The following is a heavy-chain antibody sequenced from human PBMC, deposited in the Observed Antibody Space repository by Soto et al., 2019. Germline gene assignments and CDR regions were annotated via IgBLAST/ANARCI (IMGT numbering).Heavy chain of an antibody. V-gene: IGHV4-34*01. CDR2: INHSGST. D-gene: IGHD3-9*01. Sequence: SETLSLTCAVYGGSFSGYYWSWIRQPPGKGLEGIGEINHSGSTNYNPSLKSRVTISVDTSKNQFSLKLSSVTAADTAVYYCARGRYFDWFDPSGQGTLVTVS. CDR3: ARGRYFDWFDP. J-gene: IGHJ5*02. CDR1: GGSFSGYY.